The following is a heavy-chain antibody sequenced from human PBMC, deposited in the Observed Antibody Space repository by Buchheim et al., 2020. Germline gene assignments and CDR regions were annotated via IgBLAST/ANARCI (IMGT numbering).Heavy chain of an antibody. Sequence: EVQLVESGGGLVQPGGSLRLSCAASEFIFSTYWMSWVRQAPGKGLEWGANINKDGSEKHYADSVKGRFTISRANAKKSLYVQMNSLRVEDTAVYYCARGFDPLSVAAMGYWGQGIL. CDR3: ARGFDPLSVAAMGY. V-gene: IGHV3-7*01. CDR2: INKDGSEK. D-gene: IGHD2-15*01. J-gene: IGHJ4*02. CDR1: EFIFSTYW.